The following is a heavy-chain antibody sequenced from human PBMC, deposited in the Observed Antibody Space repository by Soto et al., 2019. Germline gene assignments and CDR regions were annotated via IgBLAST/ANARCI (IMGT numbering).Heavy chain of an antibody. CDR2: NYYSGIT. J-gene: IGHJ6*02. CDR1: GGSISSGGYY. V-gene: IGHV4-31*03. D-gene: IGHD6-6*01. Sequence: PSETLSLTCTVSGGSISSGGYYWTWIRQHPGKGLEWIGYNYYSGITYYNPSLKSRVTISLDTSKSQFSLKLSSVTAADTAVYYCARGSSIAGLYYGMDVWGQGTTVT. CDR3: ARGSSIAGLYYGMDV.